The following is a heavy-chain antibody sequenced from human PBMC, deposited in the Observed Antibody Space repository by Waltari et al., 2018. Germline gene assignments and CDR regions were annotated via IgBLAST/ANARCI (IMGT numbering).Heavy chain of an antibody. J-gene: IGHJ3*02. CDR3: ARDYYYDSSGSDAFDI. CDR2: ISYDESNK. CDR1: GFTFSSYA. Sequence: QVQLVESGGGVVQPGRSLRLSCAASGFTFSSYAMHWVRQPPGKGLEWVAVISYDESNKYYADSVKGRFTIARDKSKNTLYLQMNSLRAEDTAVYYCARDYYYDSSGSDAFDIWGQGTMVTVSS. D-gene: IGHD3-22*01. V-gene: IGHV3-30*01.